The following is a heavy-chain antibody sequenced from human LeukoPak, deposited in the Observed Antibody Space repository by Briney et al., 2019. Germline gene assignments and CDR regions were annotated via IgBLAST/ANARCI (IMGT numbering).Heavy chain of an antibody. CDR3: ARVDTAMVAGGGDY. V-gene: IGHV1-2*02. CDR1: GYTFTGYY. CDR2: INPNSGGT. J-gene: IGHJ4*02. Sequence: ASVKVSCKASGYTFTGYYMHWVRQAPGQGLEWMGWINPNSGGTNYAQKFQGRVTMTRDTSIRTAYMELSRLRSDDTAVYFCARVDTAMVAGGGDYWGQGTLVTVSS. D-gene: IGHD5-18*01.